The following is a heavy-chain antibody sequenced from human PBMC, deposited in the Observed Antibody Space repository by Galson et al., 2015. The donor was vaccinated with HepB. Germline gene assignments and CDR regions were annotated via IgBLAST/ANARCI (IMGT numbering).Heavy chain of an antibody. CDR3: VRTYDRKLDN. V-gene: IGHV3-74*01. CDR1: GFTFSNYW. Sequence: SLRLSCAASGFTFSNYWMVWVRQAPGKGLVWVSYINIDGSNTAYADSVKGRFTISRDNAKNTLYLQMNSLGAEDTVIYYCVRTYDRKLDNWGQGTLVTVSS. D-gene: IGHD3-16*01. CDR2: INIDGSNT. J-gene: IGHJ4*02.